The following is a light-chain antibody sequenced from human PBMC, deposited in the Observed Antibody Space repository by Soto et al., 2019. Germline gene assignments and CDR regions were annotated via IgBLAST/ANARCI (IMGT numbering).Light chain of an antibody. CDR3: QQYYNWPPYT. V-gene: IGKV3D-15*01. Sequence: EIVMTQSPDTLSVPPGERATLSCRASQSVSSHLAWYQHKPGQAHRLLIYGASTRATGIPARFSGSGSGTEFTLTISSLQSEDYAVYYCQQYYNWPPYTFGQGTKVEIK. J-gene: IGKJ2*01. CDR2: GAS. CDR1: QSVSSH.